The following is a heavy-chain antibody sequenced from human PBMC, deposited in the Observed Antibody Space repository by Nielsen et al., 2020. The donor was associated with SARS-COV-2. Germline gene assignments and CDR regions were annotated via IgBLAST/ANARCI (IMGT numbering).Heavy chain of an antibody. CDR2: ISVTGGST. D-gene: IGHD3-22*01. J-gene: IGHJ4*02. CDR1: GFTFSSYA. CDR3: ARDRYDSSGTDYFDY. V-gene: IGHV3-23*01. Sequence: GGSLRLSCAASGFTFSSYAMSWVRQAPGKGLEWVSTISVTGGSTYYADSVKGRFTISRDNSKNTLYLQMNSLRAEDTAVYYCARDRYDSSGTDYFDYWGQGTLVTVSS.